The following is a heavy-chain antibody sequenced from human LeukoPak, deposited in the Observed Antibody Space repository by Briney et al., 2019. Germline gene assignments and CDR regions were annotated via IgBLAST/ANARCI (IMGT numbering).Heavy chain of an antibody. D-gene: IGHD6-13*01. CDR3: ASLIAAADNFDS. Sequence: SETLSLTCTVSGASIGSATYYWGWIRQPPGKGLEWIGSLYYSGSTFYSPSLKSRLTMSLDTSKNQFSLRLSSVTPADTAVYYCASLIAAADNFDSWGRGTLVTVSS. J-gene: IGHJ4*02. V-gene: IGHV4-39*07. CDR2: LYYSGST. CDR1: GASIGSATYY.